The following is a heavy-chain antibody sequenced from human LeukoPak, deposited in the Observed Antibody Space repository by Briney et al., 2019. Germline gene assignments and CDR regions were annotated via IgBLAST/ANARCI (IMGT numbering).Heavy chain of an antibody. D-gene: IGHD1-26*01. CDR3: ARDDGRGGATDY. J-gene: IGHJ4*02. Sequence: GGSLRLSCAASGLTFSSSALGWVRQAPGKGLGWVSVIDGSGQTTYYAGSVKGRLTISRDNAKNTLYLQMNSLRAEDTAVYYCARDDGRGGATDYWGQGTLVTVSS. CDR1: GLTFSSSA. V-gene: IGHV3-23*01. CDR2: IDGSGQTT.